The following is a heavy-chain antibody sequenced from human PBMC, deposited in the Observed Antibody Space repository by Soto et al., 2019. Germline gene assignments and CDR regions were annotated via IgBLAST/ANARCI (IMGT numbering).Heavy chain of an antibody. D-gene: IGHD6-19*01. CDR2: ISYDGSNK. V-gene: IGHV3-30-3*01. CDR1: GFTFSSYA. J-gene: IGHJ6*02. Sequence: HPGGSMRLSCAASGFTFSSYAMPGVRQAPGKGLEWVAVISYDGSNKYYADSVKGRFTISRDNSKNTLYLQMNSLRAEDTAVYYCARERAVAGYYYYGMDVWGQGTTVTVSS. CDR3: ARERAVAGYYYYGMDV.